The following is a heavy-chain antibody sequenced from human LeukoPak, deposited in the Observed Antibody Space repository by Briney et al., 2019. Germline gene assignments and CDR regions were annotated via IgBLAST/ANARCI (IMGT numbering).Heavy chain of an antibody. J-gene: IGHJ4*02. CDR3: ARSLRGIIITRPQYSFDY. D-gene: IGHD3-10*01. CDR1: GGSISGYF. Sequence: PSETLSLTCTVSGGSISGYFWSWIRQPPGKGLEWLGYIYDSGNTNYNPSLKSRVTISLDTSKNQFSLRLNSVTAADTAVYYCARSLRGIIITRPQYSFDYWGQGTLVIVSS. V-gene: IGHV4-59*08. CDR2: IYDSGNT.